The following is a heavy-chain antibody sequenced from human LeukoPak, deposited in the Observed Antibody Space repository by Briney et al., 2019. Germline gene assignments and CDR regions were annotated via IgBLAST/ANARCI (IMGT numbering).Heavy chain of an antibody. Sequence: GGSLRLSCVASGFSFSSYSMSWVRQPPGKGLEWVSPICSASNHILSAEALRGRFTISRDNAKNSLYLQMSGLRAEATAVYYCARDLARGADYYGSNFIDGWGQGTTVTVSS. J-gene: IGHJ6*02. CDR3: ARDLARGADYYGSNFIDG. CDR1: GFSFSSYS. V-gene: IGHV3-21*01. D-gene: IGHD3-10*01. CDR2: ICSASNHI.